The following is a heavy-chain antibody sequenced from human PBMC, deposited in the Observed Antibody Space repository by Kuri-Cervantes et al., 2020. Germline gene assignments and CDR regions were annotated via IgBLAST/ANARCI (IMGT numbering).Heavy chain of an antibody. V-gene: IGHV3-30*02. CDR1: GFTFSSSW. D-gene: IGHD3-10*01. CDR3: AKLAPAGDDY. Sequence: GSLRLSCAASGFTFSSSWMHWVRQAPDKGLEWVALIWYDGSKKYYADSVKGRFTISRDNSKNTLYLQLNSLRAEDTAMYYCAKLAPAGDDYWGLGTLVTVSS. CDR2: IWYDGSKK. J-gene: IGHJ4*02.